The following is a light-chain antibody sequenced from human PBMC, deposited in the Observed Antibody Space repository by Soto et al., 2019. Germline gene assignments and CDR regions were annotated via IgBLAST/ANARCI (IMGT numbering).Light chain of an antibody. J-gene: IGKJ4*01. CDR1: QTISSW. V-gene: IGKV1-5*03. Sequence: DIQMTQSPSTLSGSVGDRVTITCRASQTISSWLAWYQQKPGKAPKLLIYKASTLESGVPSRFSGSGSGTEFTLTISSLQPDDFATYYCQQYNSVSLLTFGGGTKVDI. CDR2: KAS. CDR3: QQYNSVSLLT.